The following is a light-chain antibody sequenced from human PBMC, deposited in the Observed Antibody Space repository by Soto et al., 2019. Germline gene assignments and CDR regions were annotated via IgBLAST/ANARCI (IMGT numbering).Light chain of an antibody. Sequence: QSVLTQPLSVSGSPGQSVTISCTGTSIDVGGYNYVSWYQQHPGRAPKVMIYDVSKRPSGVPDRFSGSKSGNTASLTISGLQAADEADYYCCSYAGSYTYVFGTGTKVTVL. CDR2: DVS. J-gene: IGLJ1*01. CDR1: SIDVGGYNY. CDR3: CSYAGSYTYV. V-gene: IGLV2-11*01.